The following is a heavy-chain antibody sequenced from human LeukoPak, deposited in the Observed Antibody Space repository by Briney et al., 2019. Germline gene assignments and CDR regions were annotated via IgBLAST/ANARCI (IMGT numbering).Heavy chain of an antibody. V-gene: IGHV3-23*01. CDR1: GLTFSNRA. J-gene: IGHJ4*02. CDR2: ISISGNKI. CDR3: ANELRPNDY. Sequence: QPGGSLRLACVVSGLTFSNRAMTWVRQAPGKGLEWVSSISISGNKILYADSVEGRFTISRDNSKNTQFLKMNSLQTEDTGVYFCANELRPNDYWGQGTLVTVS. D-gene: IGHD4-17*01.